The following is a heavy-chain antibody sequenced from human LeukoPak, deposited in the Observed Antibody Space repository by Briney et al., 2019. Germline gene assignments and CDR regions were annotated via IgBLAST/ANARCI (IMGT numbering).Heavy chain of an antibody. Sequence: SETLSLTCNVSGDSITSDYWSWIRQSPENGLEWIGFIFYSGTTSSNPSLHSRVTISMDTSKSQFSLKLSSVTAADTAVYYCARTRPQDHATSYMDVWGKGTTVTVSS. V-gene: IGHV4-59*08. CDR2: IFYSGTT. CDR3: ARTRPQDHATSYMDV. D-gene: IGHD1-26*01. J-gene: IGHJ6*03. CDR1: GDSITSDY.